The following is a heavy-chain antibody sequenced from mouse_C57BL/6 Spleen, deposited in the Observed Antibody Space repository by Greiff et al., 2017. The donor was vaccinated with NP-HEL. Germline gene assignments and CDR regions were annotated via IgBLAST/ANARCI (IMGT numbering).Heavy chain of an antibody. Sequence: EVQLQQSGPELVKPGASVKISCKASGYSFTGYYMNWVKQSPEKSLEWIGEINPSTGGTTYNQKFKAKATLTVDKSSSTAYMQLKSLTSEDSAVYYCARVVARYFDVWGTGTTVTVSS. J-gene: IGHJ1*03. V-gene: IGHV1-42*01. D-gene: IGHD1-1*01. CDR3: ARVVARYFDV. CDR1: GYSFTGYY. CDR2: INPSTGGT.